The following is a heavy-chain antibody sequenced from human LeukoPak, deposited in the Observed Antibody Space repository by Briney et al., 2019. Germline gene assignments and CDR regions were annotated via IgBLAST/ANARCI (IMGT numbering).Heavy chain of an antibody. Sequence: PGGSLRLSCAASGFTFSSYDMHWVRQTTGKGLEWVSTIGTAGDTYYPGSVKGRFTISRDNSRSTVDLQMNSLRVEDTGIYYCARDEIPSGTWGQGTMVIVSS. CDR3: ARDEIPSGT. V-gene: IGHV3-13*01. J-gene: IGHJ3*01. CDR1: GFTFSSYD. CDR2: IGTAGDT. D-gene: IGHD6-25*01.